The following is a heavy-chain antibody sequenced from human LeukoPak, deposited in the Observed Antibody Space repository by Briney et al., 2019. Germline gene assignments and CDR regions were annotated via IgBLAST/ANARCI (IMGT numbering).Heavy chain of an antibody. Sequence: SETLSLTCTVSGGSISSYYWSWIRQPPGKGLEWIGYIYYSGSTNYNPSLKSRVIISVDTSKNQFSLKLSSVTAADTAVYYCARVVNYYDSSGHYGDAFDIWGQGTMVTVSS. CDR1: GGSISSYY. V-gene: IGHV4-59*01. J-gene: IGHJ3*02. D-gene: IGHD3-22*01. CDR2: IYYSGST. CDR3: ARVVNYYDSSGHYGDAFDI.